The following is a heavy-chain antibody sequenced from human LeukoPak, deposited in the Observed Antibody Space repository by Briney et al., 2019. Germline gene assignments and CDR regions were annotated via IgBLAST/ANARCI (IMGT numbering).Heavy chain of an antibody. V-gene: IGHV4-4*02. Sequence: PSGTLPLTCGVSGGSVTSTNWWTWVRQPPGKGLEWIGEVHLDGRTNYIPSLKSRLTMSVDLSENHISLKLTSVTAADTAVYYCAREGGFYRPLDYSGQGTLVTVSS. CDR1: GGSVTSTNW. J-gene: IGHJ4*01. CDR3: AREGGFYRPLDY. D-gene: IGHD3-3*01. CDR2: VHLDGRT.